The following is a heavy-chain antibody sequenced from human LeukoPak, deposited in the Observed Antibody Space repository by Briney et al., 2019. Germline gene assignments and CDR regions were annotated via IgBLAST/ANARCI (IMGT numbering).Heavy chain of an antibody. D-gene: IGHD3-10*01. V-gene: IGHV3-33*01. CDR2: IWYDGSNK. CDR1: GFTFRSYG. J-gene: IGHJ4*02. CDR3: AVDGSGSSFDY. Sequence: PGRSLRLSCAASGFTFRSYGMHWVRQAPGKGLEWVAVIWYDGSNKYYADSVKGRFTISRDNSKNTLYLQMNSLRAEDTAVYYCAVDGSGSSFDYWGQGTLVTVSS.